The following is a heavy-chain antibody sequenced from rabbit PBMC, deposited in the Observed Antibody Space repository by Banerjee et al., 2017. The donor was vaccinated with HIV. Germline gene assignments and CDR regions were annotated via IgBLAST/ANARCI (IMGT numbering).Heavy chain of an antibody. Sequence: QQQLEESGGGLVKPGGTLTLTCKASGIDFSSYYYMCWVRQAPGKGLEWIACIYADGSGYTYYASWAKGRFTISKTPSTTVTLQMTSLTAADTATYFCARVNAGSSGYPYYFNLWGPGTLVTVS. CDR3: ARVNAGSSGYPYYFNL. D-gene: IGHD1-1*01. J-gene: IGHJ4*01. V-gene: IGHV1S45*01. CDR1: GIDFSSYYY. CDR2: IYADGSGYT.